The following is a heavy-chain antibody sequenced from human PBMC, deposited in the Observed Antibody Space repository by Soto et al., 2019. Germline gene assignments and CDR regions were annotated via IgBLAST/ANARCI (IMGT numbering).Heavy chain of an antibody. V-gene: IGHV3-9*01. CDR1: GFTFDDYA. D-gene: IGHD6-13*01. CDR3: AKDIGAAAGTGFDY. J-gene: IGHJ4*02. Sequence: EVQLVESGGGLVQPGRSLRLSCAASGFTFDDYAMHWVRQAPGKGLEWVSGISWNSGSIGYADSVKGLFTISRDNAKNSLYLQMNSLRAEDTALYYCAKDIGAAAGTGFDYWGQGTLVTVSS. CDR2: ISWNSGSI.